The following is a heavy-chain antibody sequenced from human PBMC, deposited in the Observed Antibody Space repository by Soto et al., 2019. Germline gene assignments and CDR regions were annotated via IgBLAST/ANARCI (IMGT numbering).Heavy chain of an antibody. J-gene: IGHJ4*02. CDR1: GYSFTGYY. V-gene: IGHV1-46*01. Sequence: ASVKVYCKTSGYSFTGYYIHWVRQAPGQGLERMGIINPSGGSTSYAQKFQGRVTMTRDTSTSTVYMELNSLRAEDTAVYYCARADYHYVWGSYRYTRTFDYWGQGTRVTVS. CDR2: INPSGGST. CDR3: ARADYHYVWGSYRYTRTFDY. D-gene: IGHD3-16*02.